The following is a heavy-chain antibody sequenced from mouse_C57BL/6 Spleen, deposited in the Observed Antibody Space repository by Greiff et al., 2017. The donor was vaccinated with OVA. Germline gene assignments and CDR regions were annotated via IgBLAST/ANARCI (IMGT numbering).Heavy chain of an antibody. V-gene: IGHV1-82*01. CDR2: IYPGDGDT. D-gene: IGHD2-4*01. Sequence: VKLVESGPELVKPGASVKISCKASGYAFSSSWMNWVKQRPGKGLEWIGRIYPGDGDTNYNGKFKGKATLTADKSSSTAYMQLSSLTSEDSAVYFCARSGDYKYAMDYWGQGTSVTVSS. J-gene: IGHJ4*01. CDR3: ARSGDYKYAMDY. CDR1: GYAFSSSW.